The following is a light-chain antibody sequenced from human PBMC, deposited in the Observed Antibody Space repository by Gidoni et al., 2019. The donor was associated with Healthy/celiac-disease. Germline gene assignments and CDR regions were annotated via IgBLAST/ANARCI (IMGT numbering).Light chain of an antibody. CDR3: MQAIQTPPWT. Sequence: DIVMTQSPLSLPVTPGEPASISCRSSQSLLHSTGYNYLDWYLQKPGQSPQLLIYLGSNRASGVPDRFSGSGSGTDFTLKISRVEAEDVGVYYCMQAIQTPPWTFGQGTKVEIK. CDR1: QSLLHSTGYNY. J-gene: IGKJ1*01. CDR2: LGS. V-gene: IGKV2-28*01.